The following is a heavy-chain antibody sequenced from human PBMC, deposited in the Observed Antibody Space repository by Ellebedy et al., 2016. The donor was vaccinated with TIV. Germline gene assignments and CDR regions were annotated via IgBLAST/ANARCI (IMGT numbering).Heavy chain of an antibody. V-gene: IGHV4-39*07. CDR1: GGSISSSSYY. D-gene: IGHD5-12*01. Sequence: MPSETLSLTCTVSGGSISSSSYYWGWIRQPPGKGLEWIGSIYYSGSTNYNPSLKSRVTISVDASKTQFSLKLSSVTAADSAVYYCATLKWLRSGPFHSWGQGTLVTVSS. J-gene: IGHJ5*02. CDR2: IYYSGST. CDR3: ATLKWLRSGPFHS.